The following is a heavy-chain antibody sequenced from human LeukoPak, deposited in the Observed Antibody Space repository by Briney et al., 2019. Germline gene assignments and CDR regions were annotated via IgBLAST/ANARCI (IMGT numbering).Heavy chain of an antibody. CDR1: GGSISNYY. CDR2: IYSDGST. D-gene: IGHD6-19*01. CDR3: ARGGWSLDY. Sequence: HLSETLSLTCTVSGGSISNYYWSWIRQPPGKGLEWIGYIYSDGSTNYNPSLRSRVTISVDTSKNQFSLMLSSVTAADTAVYYCARGGWSLDYWGQGTLVTVSS. V-gene: IGHV4-59*01. J-gene: IGHJ4*02.